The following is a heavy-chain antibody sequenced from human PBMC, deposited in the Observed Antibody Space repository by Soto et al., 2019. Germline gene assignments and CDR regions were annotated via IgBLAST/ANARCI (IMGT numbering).Heavy chain of an antibody. CDR3: AKWFRWDLSRPPYFQH. D-gene: IGHD1-26*01. V-gene: IGHV3-23*01. Sequence: PGGSLRLSCAASGFTFTNAWINWVRQAPGKGLEWVSAISGRGGSTYYADSVKGRFTISRDNSKNTLYLQMNSLRAEDTAVYYCAKWFRWDLSRPPYFQHWGQGTLVTVSS. CDR1: GFTFTNAW. J-gene: IGHJ1*01. CDR2: ISGRGGST.